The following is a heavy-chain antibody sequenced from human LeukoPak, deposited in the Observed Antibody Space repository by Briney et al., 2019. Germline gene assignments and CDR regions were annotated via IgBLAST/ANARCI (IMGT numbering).Heavy chain of an antibody. CDR1: GFTFSSYG. CDR2: ISSSSSTI. Sequence: GGSLRLSCAASGFTFSSYGMNWVRQAPGKGLGWVSYISSSSSTIYYADSVKGRFTISRDNAKNSLYLQMNSLRAEDTAVYYCARLAARFTGRRIGSRKPYGMDVWGQGTTVTVSS. V-gene: IGHV3-48*01. D-gene: IGHD6-6*01. J-gene: IGHJ6*02. CDR3: ARLAARFTGRRIGSRKPYGMDV.